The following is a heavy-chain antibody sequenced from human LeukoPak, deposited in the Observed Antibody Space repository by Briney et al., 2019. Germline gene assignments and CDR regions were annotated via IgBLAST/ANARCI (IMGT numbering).Heavy chain of an antibody. V-gene: IGHV3-23*01. CDR1: GFTFSSYA. J-gene: IGHJ5*02. D-gene: IGHD3-10*01. Sequence: PGGSLRLSSAASGFTFSSYAMSWVRQAPGKGLEWVSAISGSGGSTYYADSVKGRFTISRDNSKNTLYLQMNSLRGNDTAVYYWAKGSRSFRELDLYNWFDTWGQGTLVTVSS. CDR3: AKGSRSFRELDLYNWFDT. CDR2: ISGSGGST.